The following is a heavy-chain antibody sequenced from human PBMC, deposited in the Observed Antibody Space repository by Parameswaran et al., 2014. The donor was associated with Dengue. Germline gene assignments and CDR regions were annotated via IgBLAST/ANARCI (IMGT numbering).Heavy chain of an antibody. CDR3: ARGVATRYYDSSGYNDY. CDR2: INHSEST. D-gene: IGHD3-22*01. J-gene: IGHJ4*02. Sequence: RWIRQPPGKGLQWIGEINHSESTNHNPSLKSRVTMSVDKSKNQFSLKLSSVTAADTAVYYCARGVATRYYDSSGYNDYWGQGTLVTVSS. V-gene: IGHV4-34*01.